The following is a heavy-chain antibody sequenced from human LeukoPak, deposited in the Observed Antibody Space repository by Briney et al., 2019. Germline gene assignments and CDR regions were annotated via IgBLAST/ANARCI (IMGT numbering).Heavy chain of an antibody. J-gene: IGHJ4*02. Sequence: ASVKVSCKASGGTFSSYAISWVRQAPGQGLEWMGGIIPIFGTANYAQKFQGRVTITADESTSTAYMELSSLRSEDTAVYYCARATLGSSWYMEPYYFDYWGQGTLVTVSS. CDR1: GGTFSSYA. CDR3: ARATLGSSWYMEPYYFDY. D-gene: IGHD6-13*01. V-gene: IGHV1-69*13. CDR2: IIPIFGTA.